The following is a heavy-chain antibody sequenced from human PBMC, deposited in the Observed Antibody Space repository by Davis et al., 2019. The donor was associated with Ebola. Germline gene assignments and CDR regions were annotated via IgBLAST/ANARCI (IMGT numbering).Heavy chain of an antibody. CDR1: GYTFTSYG. D-gene: IGHD2-15*01. CDR2: ISAYNGNT. Sequence: AASVKVSCKASGYTFTSYGISWVRQAPGQGLEWMGWISAYNGNTNYAQKLQGRVTMTTDTSTGTAYMELRSLRSDDTAVYYCARVLGYCSGGSCYASGWFDPWGQGTLVTVSS. CDR3: ARVLGYCSGGSCYASGWFDP. V-gene: IGHV1-18*01. J-gene: IGHJ5*02.